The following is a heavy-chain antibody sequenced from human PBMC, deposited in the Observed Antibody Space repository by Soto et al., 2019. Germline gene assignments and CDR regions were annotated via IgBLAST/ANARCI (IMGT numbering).Heavy chain of an antibody. D-gene: IGHD6-13*01. V-gene: IGHV1-18*04. Sequence: QVQLVQSGAEVKKPGASVKVSCKASGYTFTSYGISWVRQAPGQGLEWMGWISAYNGNTNYAQKLQGRGTMTTDTSTSTAYMEVRSLSSDDTAVYYCARWYSSSWGWYYYYGMDVWGQGTTVTVSS. J-gene: IGHJ6*02. CDR3: ARWYSSSWGWYYYYGMDV. CDR2: ISAYNGNT. CDR1: GYTFTSYG.